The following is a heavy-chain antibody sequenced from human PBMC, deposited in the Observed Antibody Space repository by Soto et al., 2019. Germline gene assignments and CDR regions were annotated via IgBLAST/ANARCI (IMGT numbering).Heavy chain of an antibody. V-gene: IGHV1-69*13. J-gene: IGHJ4*02. CDR2: IIPIFGTA. Sequence: SVKVSCKASGGTFSSYAISWVRQAPGQGLEWMGGIIPIFGTANYAQKFQGRVTITADESTSTAYMELSSLRSEDKAVYYCARRSIAAAGTPFSFDYWGQGTLVTVSS. CDR3: ARRSIAAAGTPFSFDY. D-gene: IGHD6-13*01. CDR1: GGTFSSYA.